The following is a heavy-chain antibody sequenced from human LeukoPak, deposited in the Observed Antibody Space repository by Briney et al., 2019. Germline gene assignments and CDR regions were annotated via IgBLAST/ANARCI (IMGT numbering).Heavy chain of an antibody. CDR2: IYSGGST. Sequence: PGGSLRLSCAASGFIVSSNYMSWVRQAPGKGLEWVSVIYSGGSTYYADSVKGRFTISRDNSKNTLYLQMNSLRAEDTAVYYCARLDRSLYSGSYSTFDYWGQGTLVTVSS. V-gene: IGHV3-53*01. CDR1: GFIVSSNY. CDR3: ARLDRSLYSGSYSTFDY. D-gene: IGHD1-26*01. J-gene: IGHJ4*02.